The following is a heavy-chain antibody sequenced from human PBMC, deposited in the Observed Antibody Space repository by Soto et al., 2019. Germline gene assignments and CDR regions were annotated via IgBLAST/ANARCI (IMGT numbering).Heavy chain of an antibody. D-gene: IGHD1-1*01. J-gene: IGHJ4*02. CDR3: ARFLVKTTRGGVH. CDR2: VYYSGST. Sequence: PSETLSLTCTVSGGTISSSSYSWGWIRQPPGKGLEWIGTVYYSGSTDCNPSLKSRVTISVDTSKNQFSLKLESVTAADTAVYYCARFLVKTTRGGVHWGPETRVTVSS. CDR1: GGTISSSSYS. V-gene: IGHV4-39*01.